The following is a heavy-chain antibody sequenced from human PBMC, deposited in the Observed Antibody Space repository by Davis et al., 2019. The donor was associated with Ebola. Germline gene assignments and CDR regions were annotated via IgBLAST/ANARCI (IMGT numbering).Heavy chain of an antibody. Sequence: ASVKVSCKVSGHKLSELSMHWVRQAPGKGLEWMGWIHPNSGDTGYPQKFQGRVTMTRDTSINTAYMEVTRLTSDDTAIYYCAREGHQLESGSYGYWGQGTLVTVSS. J-gene: IGHJ4*02. CDR1: GHKLSELS. V-gene: IGHV1-2*02. CDR3: AREGHQLESGSYGY. CDR2: IHPNSGDT. D-gene: IGHD1-1*01.